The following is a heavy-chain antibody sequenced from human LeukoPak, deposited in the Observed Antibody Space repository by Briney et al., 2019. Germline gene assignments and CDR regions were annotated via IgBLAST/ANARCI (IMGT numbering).Heavy chain of an antibody. V-gene: IGHV4-34*01. Sequence: SETLSLTCAVYGGSFSGYYWSRIRQPPGKGLEWIGEINHSGSTNYNPSLKSRVTISVDTSKNQFSLKLSSVTAADTAVYYCARGSPASSSWYLSWFDPWGQGTLVTVSS. D-gene: IGHD6-13*01. CDR2: INHSGST. CDR3: ARGSPASSSWYLSWFDP. CDR1: GGSFSGYY. J-gene: IGHJ5*02.